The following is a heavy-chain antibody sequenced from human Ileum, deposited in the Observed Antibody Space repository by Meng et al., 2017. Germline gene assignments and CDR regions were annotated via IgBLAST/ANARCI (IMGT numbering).Heavy chain of an antibody. CDR2: INDDGSTT. D-gene: IGHD2-2*01. Sequence: EVRLVESGGGLVQPGESLRRSCAASGFTFSRSWMHWVRQVPGKGLLWVAHINDDGSTTTYADSVMGRFTISRDNARNTVDLQMSSLRAEDTAIYYCTADGGVPAASPYWGQGILVTVSS. CDR1: GFTFSRSW. V-gene: IGHV3-74*03. CDR3: TADGGVPAASPY. J-gene: IGHJ4*02.